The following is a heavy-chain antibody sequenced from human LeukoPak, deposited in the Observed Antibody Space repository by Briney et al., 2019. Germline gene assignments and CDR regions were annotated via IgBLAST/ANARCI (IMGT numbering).Heavy chain of an antibody. J-gene: IGHJ4*02. V-gene: IGHV3-23*01. CDR2: ISGSGGNT. CDR1: GFTFSNYA. CDR3: AKDGGHSGYDYDY. Sequence: GGSLRLSCVASGFTFSNYAMSWVRQAPGRGLEWVSAISGSGGNTYYADSVKGRFTISRDNSKNTLYLQKNSLGVEDTAVYYCAKDGGHSGYDYDYWGQGTLVTVSS. D-gene: IGHD5-12*01.